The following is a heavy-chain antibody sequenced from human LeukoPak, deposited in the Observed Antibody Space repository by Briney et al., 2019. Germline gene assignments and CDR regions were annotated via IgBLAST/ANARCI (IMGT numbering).Heavy chain of an antibody. V-gene: IGHV5-10-1*01. Sequence: GGSLRISSKGSGYSFTSYWISWVRQLPAKGREWMGRIDPSDSYTDYSPSFQGHVTISADKSISTAYLQWSSLKASDTAMYYCAGLRYSGSGGWGQGTLVTVSS. D-gene: IGHD5-12*01. CDR1: GYSFTSYW. CDR3: AGLRYSGSGG. CDR2: IDPSDSYT. J-gene: IGHJ4*02.